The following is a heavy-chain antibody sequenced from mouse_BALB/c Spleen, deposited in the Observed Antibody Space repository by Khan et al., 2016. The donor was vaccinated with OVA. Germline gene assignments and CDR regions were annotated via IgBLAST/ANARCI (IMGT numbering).Heavy chain of an antibody. J-gene: IGHJ1*01. CDR1: GYTFTNYA. Sequence: QIQLVQSGPELKKPGETVKISCKASGYTFTNYAMNWVRQAPGKGLKWMGWINTYTGEPTYADDFKGQFAFSLENSASTAYLQMNNLKNEDTATYFCARCHWYFDVWGAGTTVTVSS. CDR3: ARCHWYFDV. V-gene: IGHV9-3-1*01. CDR2: INTYTGEP.